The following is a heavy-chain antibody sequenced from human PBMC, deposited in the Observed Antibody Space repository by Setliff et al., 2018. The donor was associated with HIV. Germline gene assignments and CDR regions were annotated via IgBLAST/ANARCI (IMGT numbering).Heavy chain of an antibody. V-gene: IGHV4-34*01. CDR3: ARVRLSFDNVRCFDM. D-gene: IGHD1-20*01. CDR2: INQERTT. J-gene: IGHJ1*01. Sequence: SETLSLTCAVYGGSFSHYYWTWIRQSPGKGLEWIAEINQERTTFYNPSLKSRVIMSLDTSRNEVSLRLNSVTAADTATYFCARVRLSFDNVRCFDMWGQGTLVTVSS. CDR1: GGSFSHYY.